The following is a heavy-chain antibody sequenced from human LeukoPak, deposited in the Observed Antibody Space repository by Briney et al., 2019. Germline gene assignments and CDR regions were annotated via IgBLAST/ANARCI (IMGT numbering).Heavy chain of an antibody. J-gene: IGHJ3*02. CDR1: GYSISSGYY. CDR2: IYHSGST. CDR3: ARWNGPFDI. V-gene: IGHV4-38-2*02. Sequence: PSETLSLTCTVSGYSISSGYYWGWIRQPPGKGLEWIGSIYHSGSTYYNPSLKSRVTISVDTSKNQFSLKLSSVTAADTAVYYCARWNGPFDIWGKEKRVTVSS. D-gene: IGHD1-1*01.